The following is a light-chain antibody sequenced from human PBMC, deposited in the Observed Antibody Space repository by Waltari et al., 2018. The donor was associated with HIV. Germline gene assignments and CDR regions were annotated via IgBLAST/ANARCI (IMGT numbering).Light chain of an antibody. CDR2: DTS. CDR1: QSVYDY. CDR3: QQRSNWPLT. Sequence: EIVITQSPATLSLSPGARATLSCRASQSVYDYVAWYQQKPGQAPRLLIYDTSNRATGVPARFSGSGSGTDFTLTIGSLEPEDFAVYYCQQRSNWPLTFGGGTQVEIK. V-gene: IGKV3-11*01. J-gene: IGKJ4*01.